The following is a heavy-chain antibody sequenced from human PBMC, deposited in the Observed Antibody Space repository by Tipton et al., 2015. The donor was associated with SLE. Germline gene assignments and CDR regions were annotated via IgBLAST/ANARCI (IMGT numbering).Heavy chain of an antibody. V-gene: IGHV4-34*01. CDR2: INHSGST. Sequence: TLSLTCAVYGGSFSGYYWSWIRQPPGKGLEWIGEINHSGSTNYNPSLKSRVTISVNTSKNQFSLKLSSVTAADTAVYYCASAIRRLGGHAFDIWGQGTMVTVSS. CDR1: GGSFSGYY. D-gene: IGHD3-16*01. CDR3: ASAIRRLGGHAFDI. J-gene: IGHJ3*02.